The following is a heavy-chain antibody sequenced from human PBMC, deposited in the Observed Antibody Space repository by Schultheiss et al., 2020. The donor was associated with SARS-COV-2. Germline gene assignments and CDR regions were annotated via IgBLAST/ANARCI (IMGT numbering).Heavy chain of an antibody. D-gene: IGHD6-25*01. Sequence: GGSLRLSCAASGFTFSSYGMHWVRQAPGKGLEWVAVISYDGSNKYYADSVKGRFTISRDNSKNTLYLQMNSLRAEDTAVYYCARDSRSLRLFDYWGQGTLVTVSS. CDR1: GFTFSSYG. V-gene: IGHV3-30*03. CDR2: ISYDGSNK. CDR3: ARDSRSLRLFDY. J-gene: IGHJ4*02.